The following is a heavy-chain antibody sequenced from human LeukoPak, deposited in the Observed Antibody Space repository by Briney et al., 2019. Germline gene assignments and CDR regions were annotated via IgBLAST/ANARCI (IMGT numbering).Heavy chain of an antibody. V-gene: IGHV3-7*01. D-gene: IGHD3-22*01. J-gene: IGHJ3*02. CDR1: GGSIRSNLYY. CDR2: LRQDESER. CDR3: ARLSDSIDCFGLDI. Sequence: ETLSLTCTVSGGSIRSNLYYWGWIRQPPGKGLEWVANLRQDESERYYAHSVKGRFTISRDNAKNSLYLQMNSLRAEDTAVYYCARLSDSIDCFGLDIWGQGTTVTVSS.